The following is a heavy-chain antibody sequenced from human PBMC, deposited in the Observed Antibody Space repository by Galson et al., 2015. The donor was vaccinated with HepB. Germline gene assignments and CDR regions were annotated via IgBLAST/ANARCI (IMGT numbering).Heavy chain of an antibody. CDR2: IDPSDSYT. CDR1: GYDFTTYW. D-gene: IGHD2-21*02. V-gene: IGHV5-10-1*01. CDR3: ARLCGGDCRGVDP. J-gene: IGHJ5*02. Sequence: QSGAEVKKPGESLRISCKGPGYDFTTYWINWVRQMPGEGLEWMGRIDPSDSYTNYSPSLQGHVTISADKSLSTTYLQWSSLKASDTAMYYCARLCGGDCRGVDPWGQGTLVTVSS.